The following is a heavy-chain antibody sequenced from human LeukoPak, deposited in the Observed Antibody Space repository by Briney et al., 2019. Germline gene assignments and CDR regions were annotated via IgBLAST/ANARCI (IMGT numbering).Heavy chain of an antibody. J-gene: IGHJ4*02. D-gene: IGHD3-22*01. CDR3: ARGVGSGYTDY. V-gene: IGHV4-59*01. Sequence: SETLSLTCTVSGGSINSNYYWTWIRQPPGKGLEWIGFISYSGNTNYNPSLKSRVTISLDTSKNQFSLKLISVTAADTVVYYCARGVGSGYTDYWGQGALVTVSS. CDR1: GGSINSNYY. CDR2: ISYSGNT.